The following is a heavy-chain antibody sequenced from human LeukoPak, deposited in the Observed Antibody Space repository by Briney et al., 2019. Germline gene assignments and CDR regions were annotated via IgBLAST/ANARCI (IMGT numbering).Heavy chain of an antibody. CDR3: ARAPEHRYCSSTSCPNFDY. V-gene: IGHV1-18*01. J-gene: IGHJ4*02. CDR1: GYTFTSYG. CDR2: ISAYNGNT. D-gene: IGHD2-2*01. Sequence: ASVKVSCKASGYTFTSYGISWVRQAPGQGLEWMGWISAYNGNTNYAQKLQGRVTMTTDTSTSTAYMELRSLGSDDTAVYYCARAPEHRYCSSTSCPNFDYWGQGTLVTVSS.